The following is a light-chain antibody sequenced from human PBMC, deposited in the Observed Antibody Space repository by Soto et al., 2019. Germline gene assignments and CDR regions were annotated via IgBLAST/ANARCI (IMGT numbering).Light chain of an antibody. J-gene: IGKJ2*01. CDR2: GAS. CDR3: QQYNKWPMYT. V-gene: IGKV3-15*01. CDR1: QSINTN. Sequence: EMVMTQSPATLSVSPGERATLSCRASQSINTNLAWYQQKPGQAPRLLIYGASTRATGIPTRFSGSGSGTEFTLTIGSLQSEDFAVYYCQQYNKWPMYTFGQGTKLEIK.